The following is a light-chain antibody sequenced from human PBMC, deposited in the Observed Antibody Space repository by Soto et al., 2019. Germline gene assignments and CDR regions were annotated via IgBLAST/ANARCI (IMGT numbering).Light chain of an antibody. J-gene: IGLJ2*01. CDR3: ATWDDSLNGVV. CDR2: SHN. V-gene: IGLV1-44*01. Sequence: QSVLTQPPSASGTPGQRVTIYCSGSSSNIGSNTVNWYQHLPRTAPKLIMYSHNQRPSGVPDRFSGSKSGTSASLAISGLQSEDEADYYCATWDDSLNGVVFGGGTKLTVL. CDR1: SSNIGSNT.